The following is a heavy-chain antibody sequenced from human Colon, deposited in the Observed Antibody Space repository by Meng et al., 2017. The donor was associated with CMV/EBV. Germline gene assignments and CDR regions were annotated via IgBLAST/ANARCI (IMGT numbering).Heavy chain of an antibody. CDR1: GFTFSSYA. Sequence: GESLKISCEASGFTFSSYAMHWVRQAPGKGLEWVAVISYDGSKKYYADSVKGRFTISRDNSKNTLYLQMNSLRAEDTAVYYCARERYSYGSNWFDPWGQGTLVTVSS. D-gene: IGHD5-18*01. CDR2: ISYDGSKK. V-gene: IGHV3-30*04. J-gene: IGHJ5*02. CDR3: ARERYSYGSNWFDP.